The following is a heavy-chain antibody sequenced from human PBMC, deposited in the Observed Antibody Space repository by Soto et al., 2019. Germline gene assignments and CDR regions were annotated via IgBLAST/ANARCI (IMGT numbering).Heavy chain of an antibody. V-gene: IGHV1-18*04. CDR3: ARAEYYDFWSGYYTYPGHFDY. CDR2: ISAYNGNT. Sequence: AAVKVSCKASGYTFTSYGISWVRQAPGQGLEWMGWISAYNGNTNYAQKLQGRVTMTTDTSTRTAYMELRSLRSDDTAVYYCARAEYYDFWSGYYTYPGHFDYWGQGTLVTVSS. D-gene: IGHD3-3*01. CDR1: GYTFTSYG. J-gene: IGHJ4*02.